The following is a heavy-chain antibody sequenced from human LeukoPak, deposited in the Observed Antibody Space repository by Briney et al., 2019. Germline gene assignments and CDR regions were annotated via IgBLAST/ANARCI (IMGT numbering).Heavy chain of an antibody. D-gene: IGHD6-6*01. Sequence: PSETLSLTCAVYGGSFSGYYWSWIRQPPGKGLEWIGEINHSGSTNYNPSLKSRVTISVDTSKNQFSLKLSPVTAADTAVYYCARLGKRLAALANYYYYMDVWGKGTTVTVSS. J-gene: IGHJ6*03. V-gene: IGHV4-34*01. CDR3: ARLGKRLAALANYYYYMDV. CDR1: GGSFSGYY. CDR2: INHSGST.